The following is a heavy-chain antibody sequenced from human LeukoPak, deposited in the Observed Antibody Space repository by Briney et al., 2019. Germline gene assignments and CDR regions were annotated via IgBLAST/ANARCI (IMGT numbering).Heavy chain of an antibody. J-gene: IGHJ3*02. D-gene: IGHD2-15*01. CDR1: GYTFTDYY. V-gene: IGHV1-2*02. CDR3: ARDGTFDI. Sequence: ASVKVSCKASGYTFTDYYMHWVRQAPGQGLEWMGWINPDSGVTNYPQKFQGRVTMTRDTSSSTAYMELIRLRSDDTAVYYCARDGTFDIWGQGTMVTFSS. CDR2: INPDSGVT.